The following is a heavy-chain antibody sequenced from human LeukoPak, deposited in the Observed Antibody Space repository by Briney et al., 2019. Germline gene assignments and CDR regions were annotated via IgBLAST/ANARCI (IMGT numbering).Heavy chain of an antibody. CDR2: VYPGDSNT. J-gene: IGHJ5*01. CDR3: VRTPTCSSGSCYPNWFDS. CDR1: GYSFTNNW. Sequence: GESLKISCQGSGYSFTNNWIGWVRQMPGKGQEWMAIVYPGDSNTKYSPSFQGQVTISADKSISTVYLQWSRLKASDTAMYYCVRTPTCSSGSCYPNWFDSWGQGTLVTVSS. V-gene: IGHV5-51*01. D-gene: IGHD2-15*01.